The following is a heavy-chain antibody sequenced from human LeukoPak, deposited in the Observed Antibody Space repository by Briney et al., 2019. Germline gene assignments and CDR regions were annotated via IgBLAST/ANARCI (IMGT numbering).Heavy chain of an antibody. CDR3: GRVRYCSSTSCYTFDY. J-gene: IGHJ4*02. V-gene: IGHV1-69*02. Sequence: SVKVSCKASGGTFSSYTISWVRQAPGQGLEWMGRIIPILGIANYAQKFQGRVTITADKSTSTAYMELSSLRSEDTAVYYCGRVRYCSSTSCYTFDYWGQGTLVTVSS. CDR1: GGTFSSYT. CDR2: IIPILGIA. D-gene: IGHD2-2*02.